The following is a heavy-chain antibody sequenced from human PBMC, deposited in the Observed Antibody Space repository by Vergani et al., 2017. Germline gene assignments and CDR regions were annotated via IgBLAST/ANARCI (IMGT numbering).Heavy chain of an antibody. CDR1: GGSISSGAFS. D-gene: IGHD2-21*02. V-gene: IGHV4-30-2*01. CDR3: ARVGHLVAVTGEGPSLDL. J-gene: IGHJ2*01. CDR2: IFQSGSP. Sequence: QLQLQESGSGLVKPSQTLSLNCAASGGSISSGAFSWGWIRQPPGRGLQWIGHIFQSGSPDYNASLKSRVNISLDKSKNHFSLRLNSVTAADTAVYYCARVGHLVAVTGEGPSLDLWGRGTLVTVSS.